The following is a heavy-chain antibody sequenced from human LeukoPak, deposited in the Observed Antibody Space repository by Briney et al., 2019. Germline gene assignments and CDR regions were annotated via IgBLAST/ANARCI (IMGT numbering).Heavy chain of an antibody. CDR3: ARDYDSSGYYYFDY. CDR1: GGTSSSYA. J-gene: IGHJ4*02. V-gene: IGHV1-69*04. D-gene: IGHD3-22*01. CDR2: IIPILGIA. Sequence: ASVKVSCKASGGTSSSYAISWVRQAPGQGLEWMGRIIPILGIANYAQKFQGRVTITADKSTSTAYMELSSLRSEDTAVYYCARDYDSSGYYYFDYWGQGTLVTVSS.